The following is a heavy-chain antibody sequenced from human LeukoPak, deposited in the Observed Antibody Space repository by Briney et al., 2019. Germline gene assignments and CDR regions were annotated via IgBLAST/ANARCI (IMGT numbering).Heavy chain of an antibody. CDR1: GGSISSYY. Sequence: SETLSLTCTVSGGSISSYYWSWIRQPPGKGLEWIGYIYYRGSTNYNPSLKSRVTISVDTSKNQFSLKLSSVTAADTAVYYCAREITMVRGVIINFDYWGQGTLVTVSS. J-gene: IGHJ4*02. D-gene: IGHD3-10*01. CDR3: AREITMVRGVIINFDY. V-gene: IGHV4-59*12. CDR2: IYYRGST.